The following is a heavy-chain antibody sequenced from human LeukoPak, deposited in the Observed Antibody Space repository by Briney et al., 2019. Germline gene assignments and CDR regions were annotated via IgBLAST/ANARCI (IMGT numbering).Heavy chain of an antibody. CDR3: AKNYSGNGGYFDY. D-gene: IGHD4-23*01. V-gene: IGHV3-30*02. CDR1: GFIFSDYG. Sequence: GGSLRLSCAASGFIFSDYGMHWVRQAPGKGLEWVAFIRYDGNNTYYADSVKGRFTISRDNSKNTMYLHMNSLRADDTAVYYCAKNYSGNGGYFDYWGQGTLVTVS. J-gene: IGHJ4*02. CDR2: IRYDGNNT.